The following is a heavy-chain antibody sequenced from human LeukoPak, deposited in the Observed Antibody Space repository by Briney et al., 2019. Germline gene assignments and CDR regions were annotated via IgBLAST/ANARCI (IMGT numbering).Heavy chain of an antibody. CDR3: ARAPLAGSWYFDY. V-gene: IGHV3-7*01. Sequence: GGSLRLSCAASGFTFSSYWMSWVRQAPGKGLEWVANIKQDGSEKYYVDSVKGRFTISRDNAKNSLYLQMNSLRAEDTAVYYCARAPLAGSWYFDYWGQGTLVTVSP. J-gene: IGHJ4*02. CDR1: GFTFSSYW. CDR2: IKQDGSEK. D-gene: IGHD6-13*01.